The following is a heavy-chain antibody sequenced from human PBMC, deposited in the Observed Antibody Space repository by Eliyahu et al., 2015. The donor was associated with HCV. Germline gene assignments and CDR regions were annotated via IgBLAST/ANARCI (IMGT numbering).Heavy chain of an antibody. CDR2: XYNGGGST. V-gene: IGHV4-61*03. J-gene: IGHJ4*02. CDR1: SDSVXSGSXY. D-gene: IGHD2-15*01. CDR3: ARGGMYCSGGRCFTFDY. Sequence: QVQLQESGPGLVKPSETLSLTCSVFSDSVXSGSXYWTWIRQPPGGGLEWIGYXYNGGGSTNYNPSLKXXVTISLDTSKNDVSLTLTSVTAADTAVYYCARGGMYCSGGRCFTFDYWGQGTLVTVSS.